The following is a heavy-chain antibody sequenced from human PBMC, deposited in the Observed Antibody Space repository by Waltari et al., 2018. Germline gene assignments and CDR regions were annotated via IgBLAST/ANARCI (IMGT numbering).Heavy chain of an antibody. Sequence: QVQLVQSGAEVKKPGSSVKVSCKASGGTFSSYAISWVRQAPGQGLEWMGGIIPIFGTANYAQKFQGRVTSTTDESTSTAYMELSSLRSEDTAVYYCARGRGSHYYGSGTYYSWFDPWGQGTLVTVSS. CDR3: ARGRGSHYYGSGTYYSWFDP. D-gene: IGHD3-10*01. CDR2: IIPIFGTA. J-gene: IGHJ5*02. CDR1: GGTFSSYA. V-gene: IGHV1-69*05.